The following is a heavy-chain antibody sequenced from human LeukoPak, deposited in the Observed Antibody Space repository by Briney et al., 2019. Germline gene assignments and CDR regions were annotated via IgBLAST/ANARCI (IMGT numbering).Heavy chain of an antibody. D-gene: IGHD2-15*01. CDR1: GYSFTSYW. Sequence: GESLKISCKGSGYSFTSYWIGWVRQMPGKGLEWMGIIYPGDSDTRYSPSFQGQVTISADKSISTAYLQWSSLKASDTAMYYCARPGYCSGGSCYYAFDIWGQETMVTVSS. CDR3: ARPGYCSGGSCYYAFDI. J-gene: IGHJ3*02. CDR2: IYPGDSDT. V-gene: IGHV5-51*01.